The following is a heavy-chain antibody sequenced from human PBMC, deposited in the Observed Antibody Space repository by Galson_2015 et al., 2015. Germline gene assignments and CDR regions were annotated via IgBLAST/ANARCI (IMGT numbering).Heavy chain of an antibody. J-gene: IGHJ6*02. V-gene: IGHV3-30*18. CDR1: GFTFSSYG. CDR3: AKGGAYDYVWGSYRPHPTYYYGMDV. Sequence: SLRLSCAASGFTFSSYGMHWVRQAPGKGLEWVAVISYDGSNKYYADSVKGRFTISRDNSKNTLYLQMNSLRAEDTAVYYCAKGGAYDYVWGSYRPHPTYYYGMDVWGQGTTVTVSS. D-gene: IGHD3-16*02. CDR2: ISYDGSNK.